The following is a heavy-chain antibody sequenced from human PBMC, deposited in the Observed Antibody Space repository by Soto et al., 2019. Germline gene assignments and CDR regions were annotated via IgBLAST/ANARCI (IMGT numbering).Heavy chain of an antibody. J-gene: IGHJ4*02. CDR2: IISGGTT. D-gene: IGHD5-18*01. CDR1: GFTFSNYA. CDR3: AKDGYPDTAMGYFDH. Sequence: GGSLRLSCAASGFTFSNYAMSWVRQAPGKGLEWVSAIISGGTTYYADSVKGRFTISRDISKNTLYLQMNSLRAEDTAVYYCAKDGYPDTAMGYFDHWGQGTLVTVSS. V-gene: IGHV3-23*01.